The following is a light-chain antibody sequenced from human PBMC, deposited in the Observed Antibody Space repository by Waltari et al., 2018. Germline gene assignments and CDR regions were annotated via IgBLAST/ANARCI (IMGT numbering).Light chain of an antibody. CDR2: KAS. Sequence: DIQMTQSLSTMSASVGARITIISRASQSVKNNLAWYQQKPGKAPKVLIHKASRLESGVPSRFSGSGYGTEFTLTISSLQPDDFATYYCQEYDSRPVTFGGGTKVEIK. CDR1: QSVKNN. CDR3: QEYDSRPVT. J-gene: IGKJ4*01. V-gene: IGKV1-5*03.